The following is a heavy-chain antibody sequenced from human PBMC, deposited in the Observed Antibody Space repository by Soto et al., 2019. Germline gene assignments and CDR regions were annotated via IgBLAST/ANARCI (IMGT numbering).Heavy chain of an antibody. CDR1: GFTFSGSA. V-gene: IGHV3-73*02. CDR3: TNPQVYYRMDV. J-gene: IGHJ6*02. CDR2: IRSKANNYAT. Sequence: EVQLVESGGGLVQPGGSLKLSCAASGFTFSGSAVHWVRQASGKGLEWVGRIRSKANNYATAYAASVQGRFTIFRDDLKNTAYLQMNSLKTEDTAVYYCTNPQVYYRMDVWGQGTTVTVSS.